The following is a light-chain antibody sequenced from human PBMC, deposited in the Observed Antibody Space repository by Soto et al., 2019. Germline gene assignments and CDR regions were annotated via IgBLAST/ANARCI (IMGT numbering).Light chain of an antibody. J-gene: IGLJ2*01. CDR2: DVS. CDR3: SSYTSSSTVYVV. V-gene: IGLV2-14*01. CDR1: SSDVGGYNY. Sequence: QSVLTQPASVSGSPGQSITISCTGTSSDVGGYNYVSWYQQHPGKAPKRMIYDVSNRPSGVSNRFSGSKSGNTASLTISGLQAEDEADYYCSSYTSSSTVYVVFGGGTKLTVL.